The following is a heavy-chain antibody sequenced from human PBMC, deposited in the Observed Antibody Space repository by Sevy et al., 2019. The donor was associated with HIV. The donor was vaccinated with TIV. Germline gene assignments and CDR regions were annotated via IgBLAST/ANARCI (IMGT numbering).Heavy chain of an antibody. CDR3: ARAPSGSQGPGQYFQH. Sequence: ASVKVSCKASGYSFTSYGITWVRQAPGQGLEWMGWISTLNTNYAQKLQGRVTLTTDTSTSTVYMELRSLRSDDTAVYYCARAPSGSQGPGQYFQHWGQGTLVTVSP. V-gene: IGHV1-18*01. D-gene: IGHD1-26*01. J-gene: IGHJ1*01. CDR1: GYSFTSYG. CDR2: ISTLNT.